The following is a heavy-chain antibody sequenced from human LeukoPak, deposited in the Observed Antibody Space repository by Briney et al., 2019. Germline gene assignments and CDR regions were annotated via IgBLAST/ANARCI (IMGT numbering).Heavy chain of an antibody. CDR3: ARGRGSYSSGWCDY. CDR2: TYYRSMWYK. D-gene: IGHD6-19*01. J-gene: IGHJ4*02. CDR1: GDSVSSTSAA. Sequence: SQTLSLTCAISGDSVSSTSAAWNWFRQSPSGGLEWLGRTYYRSMWYKDYAVSVKSRVTITADTYKNHFSLQLNSVTPTDTAVYFCARGRGSYSSGWCDYWGQGTLVSVSS. V-gene: IGHV6-1*01.